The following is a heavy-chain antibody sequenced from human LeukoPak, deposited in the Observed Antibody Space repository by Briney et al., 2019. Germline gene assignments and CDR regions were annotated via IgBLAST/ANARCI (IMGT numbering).Heavy chain of an antibody. CDR1: GYTFTSYY. V-gene: IGHV1-46*01. Sequence: GASVKVSCKASGYTFTSYYMHWVRQAPGQGLEWMGIINPSGGSTSYAQKFQGRVTMTRDTSTSTVYMELSSLRSEDTAVYYCARDITYYDFWSGYFIPAIGDYWGQGTLVTVSS. D-gene: IGHD3-3*01. CDR2: INPSGGST. J-gene: IGHJ4*02. CDR3: ARDITYYDFWSGYFIPAIGDY.